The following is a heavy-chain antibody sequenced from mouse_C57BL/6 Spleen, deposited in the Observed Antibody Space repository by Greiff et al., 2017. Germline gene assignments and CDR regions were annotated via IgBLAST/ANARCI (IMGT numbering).Heavy chain of an antibody. CDR1: GYSITSGYY. CDR2: ISYDGSN. Sequence: EVKLQESGPGLVKPSQSLSLTCSVTGYSITSGYYWNWIRQFPGNKLEWMGYISYDGSNNYNPSLKNRISITRDTSKNQFFLKLNSVTTEDTATYYCARDGNGYYPWGQGTLVTVSA. J-gene: IGHJ3*01. D-gene: IGHD2-3*01. CDR3: ARDGNGYYP. V-gene: IGHV3-6*01.